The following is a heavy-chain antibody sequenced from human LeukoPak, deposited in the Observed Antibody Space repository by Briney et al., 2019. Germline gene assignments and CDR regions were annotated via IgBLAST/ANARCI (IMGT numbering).Heavy chain of an antibody. CDR1: GFTFSSYA. V-gene: IGHV3-30-3*01. D-gene: IGHD3-16*02. CDR3: ARVARYGTHYFDY. CDR2: ISYDGSNK. Sequence: GRSLRLSCAASGFTFSSYAMHWVRQAPGKGLEWVAVISYDGSNKYYADSVKGRFTISRDNSKNTLYLQMNSLRAEDTAVYYCARVARYGTHYFDYWGQGILVTVSS. J-gene: IGHJ4*02.